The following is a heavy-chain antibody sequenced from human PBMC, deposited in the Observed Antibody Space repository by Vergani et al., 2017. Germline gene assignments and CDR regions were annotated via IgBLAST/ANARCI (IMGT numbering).Heavy chain of an antibody. J-gene: IGHJ4*02. CDR3: ARSESSGYYLHYFDY. V-gene: IGHV3-7*01. D-gene: IGHD3-22*01. CDR2: IKQDGSEK. Sequence: EVQLVESGGGLVQPGGSLRLSCAASGFTFSSYWMSWVRQAPGKGLEWVANIKQDGSEKYYVDSVKGRFTISRDNAKNSLYLQMNSLRAEDTAVYYCARSESSGYYLHYFDYWGQGTLVTVSS. CDR1: GFTFSSYW.